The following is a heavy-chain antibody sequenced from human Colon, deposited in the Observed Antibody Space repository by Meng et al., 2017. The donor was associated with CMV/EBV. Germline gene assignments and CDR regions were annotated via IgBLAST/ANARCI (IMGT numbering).Heavy chain of an antibody. J-gene: IGHJ4*02. CDR3: ARDGWPPSLYYFDY. Sequence: GGSLRLSCTASGFIFSDYTLTWVRQAPGKGLEWLSSISGSSRNIYYADSLKGRISISRDNSKNTLYLQMNSLRAEDTAVYYCARDGWPPSLYYFDYWGQGTLVTVSS. CDR2: ISGSSRNI. CDR1: GFIFSDYT. D-gene: IGHD2-15*01. V-gene: IGHV3-21*01.